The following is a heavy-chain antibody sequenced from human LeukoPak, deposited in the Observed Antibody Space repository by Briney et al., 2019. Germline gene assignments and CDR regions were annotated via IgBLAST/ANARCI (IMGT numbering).Heavy chain of an antibody. Sequence: GASVKVSCKASGYTFTTYGISWVRQAPRHGLEWMGWISGYNGNTSYAQKLQGRVTMTTDTSTSTAYMELRSLRSDDTAVYYCARDYYGSGSYSEGPPLLWGQGTLVTVSS. CDR1: GYTFTTYG. CDR2: ISGYNGNT. J-gene: IGHJ4*02. V-gene: IGHV1-18*01. D-gene: IGHD3-10*01. CDR3: ARDYYGSGSYSEGPPLL.